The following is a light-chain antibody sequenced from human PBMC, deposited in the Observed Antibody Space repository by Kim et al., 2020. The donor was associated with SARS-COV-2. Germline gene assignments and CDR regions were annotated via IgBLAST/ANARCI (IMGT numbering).Light chain of an antibody. CDR3: QQSHTTPLLT. CDR1: HSISTY. J-gene: IGKJ4*01. CDR2: AAS. Sequence: DIQMTQSPSSLAASVGDIVTIACRASHSISTYLNWYQQKPGKAPKLLIYAASSLQSGVPSRFSGSGSGTDFTLTISSLQLEDFATYYCQQSHTTPLLTFGGGTKVDIK. V-gene: IGKV1-39*01.